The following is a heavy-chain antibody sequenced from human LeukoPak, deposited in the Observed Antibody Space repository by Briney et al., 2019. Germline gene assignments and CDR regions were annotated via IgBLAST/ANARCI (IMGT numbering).Heavy chain of an antibody. CDR1: GFTVNSNY. J-gene: IGHJ4*02. D-gene: IGHD1-1*01. V-gene: IGHV3-66*01. CDR2: IYSGGST. Sequence: GGSLRLSCVASGFTVNSNYTFWVRQAPGKGLEWVSVIYSGGSTYYADSVKGRFTISRDNSKNTLYLQMNSLRVEDTAVYYCAGRDGYNSAPFDYWGQGTLVTVSS. CDR3: AGRDGYNSAPFDY.